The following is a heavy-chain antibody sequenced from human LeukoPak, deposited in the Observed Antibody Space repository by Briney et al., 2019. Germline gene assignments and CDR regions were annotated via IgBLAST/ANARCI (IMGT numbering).Heavy chain of an antibody. J-gene: IGHJ4*02. CDR2: ITSGVGIT. CDR1: GFTFSNYG. CDR3: AKGDYYDLDY. V-gene: IGHV3-23*01. D-gene: IGHD3-22*01. Sequence: GGSLRLSCVASGFTFSNYGMNWVRQAPGKGLEWVSIITSGVGITYYADSVKGRSTISRDNSKNTLYLQMNSLRAEDTAVYYCAKGDYYDLDYWGQGTLVTVSS.